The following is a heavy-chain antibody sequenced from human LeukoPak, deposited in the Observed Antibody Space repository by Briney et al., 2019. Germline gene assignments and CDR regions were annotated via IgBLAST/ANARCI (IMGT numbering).Heavy chain of an antibody. CDR1: GFTFSSYA. D-gene: IGHD3-9*01. V-gene: IGHV3-23*01. CDR3: AKDKSVLRYFDWPYNFDY. CDR2: ISGSGGST. J-gene: IGHJ4*02. Sequence: GGSLRLSCAASGFTFSSYAMHWVRQAPGKGLEWVSAISGSGGSTYYADSVKGRFTISRDNSKNTLYLQMNSLRAEDTAVYYCAKDKSVLRYFDWPYNFDYWGQGTLVTVSS.